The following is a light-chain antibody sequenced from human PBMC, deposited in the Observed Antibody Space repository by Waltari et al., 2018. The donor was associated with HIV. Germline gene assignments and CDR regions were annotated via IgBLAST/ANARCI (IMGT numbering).Light chain of an antibody. CDR3: ATWDDSLSVVV. CDR2: RNN. J-gene: IGLJ2*01. V-gene: IGLV1-47*01. CDR1: SSNIGSNY. Sequence: QSVLTQPPSASGTPGQRVTISCSGSSSNIGSNYVYWYQQLPGTAPKLPIYRNNQRPSGFPARFSGSKSGTSPSLAISGLRSEDEADYYCATWDDSLSVVVFGGGTKLTVL.